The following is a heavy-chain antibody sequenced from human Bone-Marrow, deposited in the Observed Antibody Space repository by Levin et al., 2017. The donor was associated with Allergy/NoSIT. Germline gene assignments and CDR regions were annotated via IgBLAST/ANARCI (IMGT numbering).Heavy chain of an antibody. CDR3: AKAAPFCTNAVCSDF. CDR1: GYTFSAYS. J-gene: IGHJ4*02. Sequence: GESLKISCKTSGYTFSAYSLHWVRQAPGLGLEWMGWINPNTGDTNYAQKFQDRVTFTRDTSIYTAYMELARLKSDDTAVYFCAKAAPFCTNAVCSDFWGQGSLVSVSS. D-gene: IGHD2-8*01. CDR2: INPNTGDT. V-gene: IGHV1-2*02.